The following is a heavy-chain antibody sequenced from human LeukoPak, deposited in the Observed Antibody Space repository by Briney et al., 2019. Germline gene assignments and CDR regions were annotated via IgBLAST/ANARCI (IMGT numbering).Heavy chain of an antibody. D-gene: IGHD1-26*01. Sequence: PGGSLRLSCAASGFTFSSYSMHWVCQAPGKGPEFVSVIGGGGVTTFYADSVKDRFTISRDNSKNTLYLEMGSLRAEDMAVYYCAREGGGSGLWYYDLWGRGTLVTVSS. CDR1: GFTFSSYS. J-gene: IGHJ2*01. V-gene: IGHV3-64*02. CDR3: AREGGGSGLWYYDL. CDR2: IGGGGVTT.